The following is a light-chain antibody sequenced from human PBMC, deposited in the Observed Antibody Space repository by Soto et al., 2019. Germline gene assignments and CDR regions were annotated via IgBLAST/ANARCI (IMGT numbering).Light chain of an antibody. J-gene: IGKJ1*01. V-gene: IGKV4-1*01. CDR3: QQYSNPPWT. Sequence: DIVMTQSPDSVAVSLGERATISCKSSQSLLYRYNNKNYLAWYQQKPGQSPKLLLYWASTRESGVPDRFSGSGSGTDFTLSISSLQAEDVAVYFCQQYSNPPWTFGQGTKVEI. CDR1: QSLLYRYNNKNY. CDR2: WAS.